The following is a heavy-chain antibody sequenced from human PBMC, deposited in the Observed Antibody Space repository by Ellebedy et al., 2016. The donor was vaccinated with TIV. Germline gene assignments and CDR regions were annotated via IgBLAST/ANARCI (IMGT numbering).Heavy chain of an antibody. D-gene: IGHD3-9*01. CDR2: IKEEASGSGD. J-gene: IGHJ4*02. V-gene: IGHV3-7*03. CDR1: AFSLSPYW. CDR3: AIHGAGRKDLSDWYRQENWDFDY. Sequence: PGGSLRLSCATSAFSLSPYWMSWVRQAPGKGLEWVANIKEEASGSGDQYVASVKGRFTISRDTAKNSLYLQMNSLRVEDTAVYYCAIHGAGRKDLSDWYRQENWDFDYWGLGTLVTVSS.